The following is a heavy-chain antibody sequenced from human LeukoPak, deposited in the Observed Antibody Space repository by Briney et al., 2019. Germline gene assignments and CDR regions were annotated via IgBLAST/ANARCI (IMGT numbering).Heavy chain of an antibody. CDR2: NSSSGGST. D-gene: IGHD3-16*01. CDR1: GFTFNTYT. CDR3: AKDRHVYLHPFDY. J-gene: IGHJ4*02. V-gene: IGHV3-23*01. Sequence: GGSLRLSCAASGFTFNTYTMNWVRQAPGKGLEWVSANSSSGGSTYYADSVKGRFTISRDNSKNTLYLQMNSLRAEDTAVYYCAKDRHVYLHPFDYWGQGTLVTVSS.